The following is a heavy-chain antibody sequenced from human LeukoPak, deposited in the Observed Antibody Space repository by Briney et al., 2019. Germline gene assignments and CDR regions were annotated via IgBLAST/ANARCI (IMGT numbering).Heavy chain of an antibody. CDR3: ARDVASSGYQPYGLDV. J-gene: IGHJ6*02. V-gene: IGHV4-59*01. Sequence: PETSALTCTVSGGSISSYYWSWIRQPPGKGLEWIGYIYYSESTNYNPSLQSRATISVDTSKNQFSLKLSSVTASDTAVDYCARDVASSGYQPYGLDVWGQRTTVTDSS. CDR2: IYYSEST. CDR1: GGSISSYY. D-gene: IGHD3-22*01.